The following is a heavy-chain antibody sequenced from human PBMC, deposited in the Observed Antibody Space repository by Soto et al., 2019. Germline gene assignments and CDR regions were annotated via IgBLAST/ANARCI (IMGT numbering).Heavy chain of an antibody. CDR1: GVTFSSYG. J-gene: IGHJ4*02. Sequence: EVQLVESGGGLVQPGGSLRLSCAASGVTFSSYGMHWVRQAPGQGLVWVSRINSDGSSTSYADSVKGRFTISRDNAKNTLYLQMNSLRAEDTAVYYCARALERGAMVVSKDLDYWGLGTRVTVSS. CDR2: INSDGSST. D-gene: IGHD2-15*01. V-gene: IGHV3-74*01. CDR3: ARALERGAMVVSKDLDY.